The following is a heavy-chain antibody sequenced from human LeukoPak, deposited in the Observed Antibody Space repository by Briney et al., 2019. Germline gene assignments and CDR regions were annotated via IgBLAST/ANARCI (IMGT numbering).Heavy chain of an antibody. CDR3: ATYTEDYSGPAFAP. J-gene: IGHJ5*02. CDR1: GGSLSSSIYY. CDR2: IHYSGNT. Sequence: SETLSLTCIVSGGSLSSSIYYWAWVRQPPGKGLEWIGTIHYSGNTYYNPSLRSRLTISLDTSNNQFSLKLSSVTAADTAVYYCATYTEDYSGPAFAPWGQGTLVIVSS. D-gene: IGHD3-16*01. V-gene: IGHV4-39*07.